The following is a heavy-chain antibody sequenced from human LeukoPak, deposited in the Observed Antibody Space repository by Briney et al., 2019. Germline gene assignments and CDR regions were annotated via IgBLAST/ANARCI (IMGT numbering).Heavy chain of an antibody. CDR3: TRAPEYYDILTGYQNYYYYCGMDV. V-gene: IGHV3-49*04. CDR2: IRSKAYGGTT. CDR1: GFTFGDYA. J-gene: IGHJ6*02. Sequence: PGGSLRLSCTASGFTFGDYAMSWVRQAPGKGLEWVGFIRSKAYGGTTEYAASVKGRFTISRDDSKSIAYLQMNSLKTEDTAVYYCTRAPEYYDILTGYQNYYYYCGMDVWGQGTTVTVSS. D-gene: IGHD3-9*01.